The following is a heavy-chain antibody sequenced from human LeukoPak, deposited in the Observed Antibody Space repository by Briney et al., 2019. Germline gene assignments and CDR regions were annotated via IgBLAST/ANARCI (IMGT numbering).Heavy chain of an antibody. J-gene: IGHJ4*02. D-gene: IGHD3-10*01. CDR1: GFNLSNNY. CDR3: AISGLGFGEVRGLDY. CDR2: IFSSGPT. Sequence: GGSLRLSCAASGFNLSNNYMNWVRQAPGKGLEWVSVIFSSGPTYYADSVKGRFTISRDTSKNALYLQMNSLRAEDTAVYYCAISGLGFGEVRGLDYWGQGTLVTVSS. V-gene: IGHV3-53*01.